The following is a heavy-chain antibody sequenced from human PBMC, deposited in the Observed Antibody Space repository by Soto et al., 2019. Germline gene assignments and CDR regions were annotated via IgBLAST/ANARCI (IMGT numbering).Heavy chain of an antibody. D-gene: IGHD2-2*01. J-gene: IGHJ6*03. CDR1: GGSIRSHY. CDR2: LYYSGTT. Sequence: QVQLQESGPGLVKPSETLSLTCTVSGGSIRSHYWSWIRQPPGKGLEWIGYLYYSGTTNYNPSLKGRVILSADTSKNQFSLKLNSVTAADTAVYYCARHGDCSHISCSYFHYMDVWGKGTTVTVSS. V-gene: IGHV4-59*08. CDR3: ARHGDCSHISCSYFHYMDV.